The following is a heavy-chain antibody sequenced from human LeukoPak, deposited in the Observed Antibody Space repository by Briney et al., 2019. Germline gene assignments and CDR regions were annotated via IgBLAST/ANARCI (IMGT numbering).Heavy chain of an antibody. J-gene: IGHJ6*03. CDR3: AREVYGSGRDYYYYYMDV. Sequence: GGSLRLSCAASGFTVSSNYMSWVRQAPGKGLEWVSVIYSGGSTYYADSVKGRFTTSRDNSKNTLYLQMNSLRAEDTAVYYCAREVYGSGRDYYYYYMDVWGKGTTVTVSS. CDR1: GFTVSSNY. CDR2: IYSGGST. D-gene: IGHD3-10*01. V-gene: IGHV3-66*02.